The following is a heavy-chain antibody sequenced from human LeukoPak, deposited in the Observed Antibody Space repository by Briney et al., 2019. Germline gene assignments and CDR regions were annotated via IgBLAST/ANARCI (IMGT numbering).Heavy chain of an antibody. Sequence: SGTLSLTCAVSGGSISSSNWWSWVRQPPGKGLEWIGEIYHSGSTNYNPSLKSRVTISVDKSKNQFSLKLSSVTAADTAVYYCARGRYYYGSGSLKGFDYWGRGTLVTVSS. CDR2: IYHSGST. D-gene: IGHD3-10*01. V-gene: IGHV4-4*02. CDR3: ARGRYYYGSGSLKGFDY. J-gene: IGHJ4*02. CDR1: GGSISSSNW.